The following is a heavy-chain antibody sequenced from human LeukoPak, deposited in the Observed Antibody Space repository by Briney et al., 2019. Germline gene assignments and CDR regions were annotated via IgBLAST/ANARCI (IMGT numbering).Heavy chain of an antibody. CDR2: INPSGGST. CDR3: ARDRYRGYYDSSGYPGRYATNWFDP. V-gene: IGHV1-46*01. Sequence: ASVKVSCKASGYTFTSYYMHWVRQAPGQGLEWMGIINPSGGSTIYAQKVQGRVTMTRDMSTRTVYMELSSLRSDDTAVYYCARDRYRGYYDSSGYPGRYATNWFDPWGQGTLVTVSS. CDR1: GYTFTSYY. J-gene: IGHJ5*02. D-gene: IGHD3-22*01.